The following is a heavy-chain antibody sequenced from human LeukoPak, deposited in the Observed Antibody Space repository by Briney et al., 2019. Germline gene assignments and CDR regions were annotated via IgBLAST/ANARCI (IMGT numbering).Heavy chain of an antibody. Sequence: SETLSLTCAASGYSINNGDYWGWIQQPPEELLGWIGSVYHTGTAYYTPSLESRVTISLDRSKNQVSLKVSPLTAADTAVYYCVRDGPYRITNMDVWGKGTTVTVSS. CDR1: GYSINNGDY. CDR3: VRDGPYRITNMDV. J-gene: IGHJ6*03. V-gene: IGHV4-38-2*02. CDR2: VYHTGTA.